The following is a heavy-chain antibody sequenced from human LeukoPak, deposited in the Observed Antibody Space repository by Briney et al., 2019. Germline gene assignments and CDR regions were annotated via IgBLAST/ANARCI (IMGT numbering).Heavy chain of an antibody. V-gene: IGHV4-34*01. CDR2: INHSGST. Sequence: SETLSLTCAVYGGSFSGYYWSWIRQPPGKGLEWIGEINHSGSTNYNPSLKSRVTISVDTSKNQFSLKLSSVTAADTAVYYCARLDSSGWYVKYWGQGTLVTVSS. CDR1: GGSFSGYY. CDR3: ARLDSSGWYVKY. D-gene: IGHD6-19*01. J-gene: IGHJ4*02.